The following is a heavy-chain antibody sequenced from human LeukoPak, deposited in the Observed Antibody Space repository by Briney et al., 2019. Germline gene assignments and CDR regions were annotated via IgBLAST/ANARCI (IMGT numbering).Heavy chain of an antibody. CDR1: GYTFTDYY. Sequence: GASVKVSCKASGYTFTDYYMHWVRQAPGQGLEWMGWINPNSGGTNYAQNFQGRVTMTRDTSISTAYMELNRLRSDDTAVYYCARDGGPMIVVVITGDLDYWGQGTLVTVSS. CDR3: ARDGGPMIVVVITGDLDY. CDR2: INPNSGGT. J-gene: IGHJ4*02. D-gene: IGHD3-22*01. V-gene: IGHV1-2*02.